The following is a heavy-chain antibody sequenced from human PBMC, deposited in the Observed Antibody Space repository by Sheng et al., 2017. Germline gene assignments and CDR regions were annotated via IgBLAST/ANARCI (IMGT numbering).Heavy chain of an antibody. Sequence: QVQLVQSGAEVKKTGSSVKVSCKASGGTFSSYAISWVRQAPGQGLEWMGGTIPILNTPNYAQRFQGRVTITADESTSTAYMELTSLRSEDTAIYYCARDLGEFRYQLPEAADYWGQGTLVTVSS. CDR3: ARDLGEFRYQLPEAADY. D-gene: IGHD2-2*01. CDR1: GGTFSSYA. V-gene: IGHV1-69*13. CDR2: TIPILNTP. J-gene: IGHJ4*02.